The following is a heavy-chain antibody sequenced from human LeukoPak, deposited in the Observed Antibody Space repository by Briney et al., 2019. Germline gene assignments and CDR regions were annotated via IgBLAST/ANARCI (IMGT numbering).Heavy chain of an antibody. J-gene: IGHJ6*03. CDR1: GGSISRYY. CDR2: IYYSGST. Sequence: SETLSLTCTVPGGSISRYYWSWIRQPPGKGLEWIGYIYYSGSTNYNPSLKSRVTISVDTSKNQFSLKLSSVSAADTAVYYCARLVTIFGVVILYMDVWGKGTTVTVSS. V-gene: IGHV4-59*01. D-gene: IGHD3-3*01. CDR3: ARLVTIFGVVILYMDV.